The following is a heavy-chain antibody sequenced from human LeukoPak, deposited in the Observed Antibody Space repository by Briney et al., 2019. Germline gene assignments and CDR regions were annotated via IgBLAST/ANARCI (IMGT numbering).Heavy chain of an antibody. CDR2: ISGSGGST. D-gene: IGHD3-3*01. CDR3: AKGGYYDFWSGFDY. V-gene: IGHV3-23*01. J-gene: IGHJ4*02. CDR1: GFTFSSYA. Sequence: PGGSLRLSCAASGFTFSSYAMSWVRQAPGKGLEWDSAISGSGGSTYYADSVKGRFTISRDNSKNTLYLQMNSLRAEDTAVYYCAKGGYYDFWSGFDYWGQGTLVTVSS.